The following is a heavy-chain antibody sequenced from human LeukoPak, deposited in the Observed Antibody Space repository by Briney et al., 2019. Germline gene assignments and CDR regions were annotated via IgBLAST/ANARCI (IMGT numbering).Heavy chain of an antibody. CDR1: GFTASSNY. CDR2: IYSGSSA. CDR3: ARSMVRDQYRDYYYYYGMDV. Sequence: GGSLRLSCAASGFTASSNYMSWVRQAPGKGLEWVSVIYSGSSADYADSVKGRFTISRDNSKNTLYLQMNSLRAEDTAVYYCARSMVRDQYRDYYYYYGMDVWGQGTTVTVSS. V-gene: IGHV3-53*01. J-gene: IGHJ6*02. D-gene: IGHD3-10*01.